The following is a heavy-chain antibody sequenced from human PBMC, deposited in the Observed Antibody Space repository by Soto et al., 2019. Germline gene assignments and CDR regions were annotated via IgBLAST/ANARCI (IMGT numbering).Heavy chain of an antibody. Sequence: EVQLVESGGGRVKPGGSLRLSCAASGFTFSYYTMNWVRQAPGKGLEWVSSIISSDYIYYADSVKGRFTISRDNAKNSVYLQMDSLRAEDTAVYYCARERESLSYWGQGTLVTVSS. CDR3: ARERESLSY. CDR2: IISSDYI. J-gene: IGHJ1*01. V-gene: IGHV3-21*01. CDR1: GFTFSYYT.